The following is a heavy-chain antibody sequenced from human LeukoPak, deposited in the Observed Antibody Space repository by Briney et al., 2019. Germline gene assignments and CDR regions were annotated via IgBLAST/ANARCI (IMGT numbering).Heavy chain of an antibody. J-gene: IGHJ6*03. CDR2: ISGSGDRT. D-gene: IGHD1-26*01. CDR3: AKGSIVGATSYYYLDV. V-gene: IGHV3-23*01. Sequence: AGSLSLSCAASGFTFSYYGRNWVRQAPGKGLEWVSGISGSGDRTYYEDSVKGRFTISRDNSKNTLYLQMNSLRAEDTAVYYCAKGSIVGATSYYYLDVWGTGTTVTVSS. CDR1: GFTFSYYG.